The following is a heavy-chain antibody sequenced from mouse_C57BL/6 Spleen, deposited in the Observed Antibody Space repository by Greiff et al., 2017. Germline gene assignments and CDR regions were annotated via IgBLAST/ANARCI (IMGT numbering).Heavy chain of an antibody. J-gene: IGHJ2*01. CDR1: GYSITSGYY. CDR2: ISYDGSN. CDR3: ARAPDGYGFDY. V-gene: IGHV3-6*01. Sequence: ESGPGLVKPSQSLSLTCSVTGYSITSGYYWNWIRQFPGNKLEWMGYISYDGSNNYNPSLKNRTSITRDTSKNQFFLKLNSVTTEDTATYYCARAPDGYGFDYWGQGTTLTVSS. D-gene: IGHD2-3*01.